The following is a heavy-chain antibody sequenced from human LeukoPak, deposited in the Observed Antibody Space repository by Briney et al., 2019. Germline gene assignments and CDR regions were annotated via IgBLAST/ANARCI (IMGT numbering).Heavy chain of an antibody. D-gene: IGHD3-22*01. V-gene: IGHV3-23*01. CDR2: ISGSGGST. CDR3: AKDRAYYSDSSGYYLVRAYDY. CDR1: GFTFSIFS. J-gene: IGHJ4*02. Sequence: GGSLRLSCAASGFTFSIFSMNWVRQAPGRGLEWVSAISGSGGSTYYADSVKGRFTISRDNSKNTLYLQMNSLRAEDTAVYYCAKDRAYYSDSSGYYLVRAYDYWGQGTLVTVSS.